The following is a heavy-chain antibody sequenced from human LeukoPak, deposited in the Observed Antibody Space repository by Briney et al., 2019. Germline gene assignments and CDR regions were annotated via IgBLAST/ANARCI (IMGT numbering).Heavy chain of an antibody. CDR1: GFSLSTSGVG. J-gene: IGHJ4*02. V-gene: IGHV2-5*01. D-gene: IGHD2-2*01. CDR2: IYWNDDK. Sequence: SGPTLVKPTQTLTLTCTFSGFSLSTSGVGVGWIRQPPGKALEWLALIYWNDDKRYSPSLKSRLTITKDTSKNQVVLTMTNMDPVDTATYYCAHIIGQLPLFDYWGQGTLVTVSS. CDR3: AHIIGQLPLFDY.